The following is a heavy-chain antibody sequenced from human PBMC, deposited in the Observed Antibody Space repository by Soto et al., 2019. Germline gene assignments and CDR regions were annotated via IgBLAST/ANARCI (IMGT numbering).Heavy chain of an antibody. J-gene: IGHJ4*02. Sequence: SETLSLTCTVSGGSISSSSYYWGWIRQPPGKGLEWIGSIYYSGSTYYNPSLKSRVTISVDTSKNQFSLKLSSVTAAGTAVYYCARRGKFGEFDYWGQGTLVTVSS. CDR2: IYYSGST. V-gene: IGHV4-39*01. CDR3: ARRGKFGEFDY. D-gene: IGHD3-10*01. CDR1: GGSISSSSYY.